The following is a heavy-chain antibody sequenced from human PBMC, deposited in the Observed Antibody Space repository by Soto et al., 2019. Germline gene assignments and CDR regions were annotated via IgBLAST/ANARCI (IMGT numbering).Heavy chain of an antibody. CDR2: IYYSGST. CDR1: GGSISSGGYY. CDR3: ARDLGCSGGSCYSGWFDP. V-gene: IGHV4-31*03. D-gene: IGHD2-15*01. J-gene: IGHJ5*02. Sequence: SETLSLTCPVSGGSISSGGYYWSWIRQHPGKGLEWIGYIYYSGSTYYNPSLKSRVTISVDTSKNQFSLKLSSVTAADTAVYYCARDLGCSGGSCYSGWFDPWGQGTLVTVSS.